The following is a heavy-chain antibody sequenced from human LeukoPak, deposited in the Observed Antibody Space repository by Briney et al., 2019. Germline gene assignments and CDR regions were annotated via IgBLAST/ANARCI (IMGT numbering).Heavy chain of an antibody. Sequence: ETLSLTCAVYGGSFSGYYWSWIRQPPGKGLEWIGEINHSGSTNYNPSLKSRVTISVDTSKNQFSLKLSSVTAADTAVYYCARDNYDYVWGSYQNFDYWGQGTLVTVSS. J-gene: IGHJ4*02. D-gene: IGHD3-16*02. CDR1: GGSFSGYY. CDR3: ARDNYDYVWGSYQNFDY. V-gene: IGHV4-34*01. CDR2: INHSGST.